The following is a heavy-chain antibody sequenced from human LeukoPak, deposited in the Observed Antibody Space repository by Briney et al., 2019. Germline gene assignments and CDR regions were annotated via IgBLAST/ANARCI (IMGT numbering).Heavy chain of an antibody. V-gene: IGHV1-69*13. CDR2: IIPIFGTA. J-gene: IGHJ3*02. Sequence: SVKVSCKASGYTFTSYGISWVRQAPGQGLEWMGGIIPIFGTANYAQKFQGRVTITADESTSTAYMELSSLRSEDTAVYYCARRPRLSDAFDIWGQGTMVTVSS. D-gene: IGHD4/OR15-4a*01. CDR3: ARRPRLSDAFDI. CDR1: GYTFTSYG.